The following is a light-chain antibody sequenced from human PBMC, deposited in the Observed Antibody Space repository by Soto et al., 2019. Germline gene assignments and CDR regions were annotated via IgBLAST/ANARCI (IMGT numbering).Light chain of an antibody. J-gene: IGLJ2*01. Sequence: QSALTQPASVSGSPGQSITISCTGTSSDVGSYNLVSWYQQHPGKAPKLMIYEGSERPSGVSNRFSGSKSGNTASLTISGLQAEDEADYYCCSYAGDSTLIFGGGTKVTVL. V-gene: IGLV2-23*01. CDR2: EGS. CDR1: SSDVGSYNL. CDR3: CSYAGDSTLI.